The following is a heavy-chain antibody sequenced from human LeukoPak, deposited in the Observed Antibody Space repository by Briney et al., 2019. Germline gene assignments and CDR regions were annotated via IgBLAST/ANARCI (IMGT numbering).Heavy chain of an antibody. CDR2: IKQDGNDK. CDR1: GFTFSDKW. V-gene: IGHV3-7*01. D-gene: IGHD3-9*01. CDR3: AKWFGDYDILTGPALIDY. J-gene: IGHJ4*02. Sequence: GGSLRLSCAASGFTFSDKWMSWVRQAPGKGLEWVAHIKQDGNDKYYVDSVKGRFTISRDNAKNSLHLQMNSLRAEDTAVYYCAKWFGDYDILTGPALIDYWGQGTLVTVSS.